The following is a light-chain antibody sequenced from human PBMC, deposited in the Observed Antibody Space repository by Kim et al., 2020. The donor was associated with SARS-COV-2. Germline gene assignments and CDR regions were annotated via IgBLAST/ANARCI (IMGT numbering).Light chain of an antibody. CDR2: GTS. V-gene: IGKV3-20*01. J-gene: IGKJ1*01. Sequence: SPGERATLSCRASQSVDRTSLGWYQQLPGQTPRLLIYGTSNRAAGIPDRFSGSGSGTDFTLTISRLEPEDFAVYYCQQYGTSPRTFGQGTKVDIK. CDR1: QSVDRTS. CDR3: QQYGTSPRT.